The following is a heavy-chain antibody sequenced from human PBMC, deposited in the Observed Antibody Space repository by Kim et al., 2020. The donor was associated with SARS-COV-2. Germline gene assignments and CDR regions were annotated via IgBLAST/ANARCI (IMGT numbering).Heavy chain of an antibody. CDR2: IYYSGST. CDR1: GGSISSSSYY. J-gene: IGHJ4*02. CDR3: ARSHYSSGHFDF. D-gene: IGHD6-19*01. Sequence: SETLSLTCTVSGGSISSSSYYWGWIRQPPGKGLEWIGSIYYSGSTYYNPSLESRVTISVDTSKNQFSLKVTSVTAADTAVYYCARSHYSSGHFDFWGQGTLVTVSS. V-gene: IGHV4-39*07.